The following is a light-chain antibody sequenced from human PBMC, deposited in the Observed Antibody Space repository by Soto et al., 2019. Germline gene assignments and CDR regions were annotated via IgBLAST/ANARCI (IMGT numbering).Light chain of an antibody. J-gene: IGLJ1*01. Sequence: QSVLTQPASVSGSPGQSITISCSGTTSDVGGYNLVSWYQQHTAKAPKLLIYEGTQRPSGVSSRFSGSKSGNTASLTISGLQAEEEADYYCCSYASSSSYVFGTGTKVTVL. CDR3: CSYASSSSYV. CDR1: TSDVGGYNL. CDR2: EGT. V-gene: IGLV2-23*01.